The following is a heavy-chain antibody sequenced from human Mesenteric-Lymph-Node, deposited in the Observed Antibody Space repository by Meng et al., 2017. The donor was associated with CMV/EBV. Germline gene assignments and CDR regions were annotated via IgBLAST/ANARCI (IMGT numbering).Heavy chain of an antibody. CDR2: INSANGTT. J-gene: IGHJ4*02. D-gene: IGHD2-8*01. CDR3: ARDLGAVWLDY. CDR1: GYTFTTSA. V-gene: IGHV1-3*04. Sequence: SCKASGYTFTTSALHWVRQPPGQRLEWMGLINSANGTTKYSQRFQGRVTITRATSASTAYMELSSLRSEDTAVYYCARDLGAVWLDYWGQGTLVTVSS.